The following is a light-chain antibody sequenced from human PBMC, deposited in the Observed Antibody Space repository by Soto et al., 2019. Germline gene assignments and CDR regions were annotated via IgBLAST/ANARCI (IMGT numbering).Light chain of an antibody. Sequence: EIVLTQSPGTLSLSPGERATLSCKASQSVSSNFLAWYQHKSGQAPRLVIFGTFFRATVIPSRFSGSGSGTDFTLTIIRLEPEDLAMYYFQQYGSSPQTFGQGTKVEI. J-gene: IGKJ1*01. V-gene: IGKV3-20*01. CDR3: QQYGSSPQT. CDR1: QSVSSNF. CDR2: GTF.